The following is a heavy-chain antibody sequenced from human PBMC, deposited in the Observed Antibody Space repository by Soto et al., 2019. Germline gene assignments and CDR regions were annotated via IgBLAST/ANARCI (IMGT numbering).Heavy chain of an antibody. CDR3: AREADISGYHPDY. CDR2: ISGSGGST. CDR1: GFTFSSYA. V-gene: IGHV3-23*01. D-gene: IGHD3-22*01. Sequence: GGSLRLSCAASGFTFSSYAMSWVRQAPGKGLEWVSVISGSGGSTHYADSVKGRSTISRDNSKNTLYLQVNSLRAEDTAVYYCAREADISGYHPDYWGQGTQVTVSS. J-gene: IGHJ4*02.